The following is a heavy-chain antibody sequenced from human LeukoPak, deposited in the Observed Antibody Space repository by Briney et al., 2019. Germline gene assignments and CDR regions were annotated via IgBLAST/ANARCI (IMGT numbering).Heavy chain of an antibody. J-gene: IGHJ4*02. D-gene: IGHD3-10*01. Sequence: SETLSLTCAVYGGSFSGYYWSWIRQPPGKGLEWIGEINHSGSTNYNPSLKSRVTISVDTSKNQFSLKLSSVTAADTAVYYCARHERVRGYYGSGSYCYFDYWGQGTLVTVSS. CDR1: GGSFSGYY. V-gene: IGHV4-34*01. CDR3: ARHERVRGYYGSGSYCYFDY. CDR2: INHSGST.